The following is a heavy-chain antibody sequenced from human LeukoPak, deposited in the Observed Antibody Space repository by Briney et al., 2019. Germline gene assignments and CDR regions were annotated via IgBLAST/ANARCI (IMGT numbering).Heavy chain of an antibody. CDR2: IGTAGDT. J-gene: IGHJ3*02. V-gene: IGHV3-13*01. Sequence: GGSPRLSCAAPGFTFSSFEMHLVRPATGKSLEWVSGIGTAGDTYYPDSVKGRFTISREDDRNSLYLQMHSLRAGDTAVYYCVRDLTGENAFDIWGQGTMVTVSS. CDR3: VRDLTGENAFDI. D-gene: IGHD3-16*01. CDR1: GFTFSSFE.